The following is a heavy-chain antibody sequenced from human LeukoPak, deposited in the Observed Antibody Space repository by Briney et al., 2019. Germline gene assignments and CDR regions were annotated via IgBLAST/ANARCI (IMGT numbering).Heavy chain of an antibody. CDR3: ARDLMS. V-gene: IGHV3-23*01. Sequence: GGSLRLSCAASGFSFANSVISWIRQAPGKGPEWVSAISGSGDSTYYADSVKGRFTISRDNSKNTLYLQMNSLRAEDTAVYYCARDLMSWGQGTLVTVSS. D-gene: IGHD3-10*02. CDR1: GFSFANSV. CDR2: ISGSGDST. J-gene: IGHJ5*02.